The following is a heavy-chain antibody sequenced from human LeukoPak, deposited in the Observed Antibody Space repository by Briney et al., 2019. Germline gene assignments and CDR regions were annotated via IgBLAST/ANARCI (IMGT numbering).Heavy chain of an antibody. D-gene: IGHD3-3*01. CDR1: GFTFSSYE. CDR3: ARGRVVPRLTDY. Sequence: PGGSLRLPCAASGFTFSSYEMNWVRQAPGKGLEWVSYISSDGSTIYYADSVKGRFTISRDNAKNSLYLQMNSLRDEDTAVYYCARGRVVPRLTDYWGQGTLVTVSS. J-gene: IGHJ4*02. CDR2: ISSDGSTI. V-gene: IGHV3-48*03.